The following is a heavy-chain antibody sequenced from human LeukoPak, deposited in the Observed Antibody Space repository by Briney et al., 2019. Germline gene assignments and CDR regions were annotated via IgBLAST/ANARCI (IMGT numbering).Heavy chain of an antibody. CDR3: ARRGFGELLIYYYYMDV. CDR2: MNPNSGKT. Sequence: ASVKVSCKASGYTFTRYDINWVRPATGQGLEWMGRMNPNSGKTGYAQKFQGRVTMTRNTSTSTAYMELSSLRSEDTAVYYCARRGFGELLIYYYYMDVWGKGTTVTVSS. J-gene: IGHJ6*03. D-gene: IGHD3-10*01. CDR1: GYTFTRYD. V-gene: IGHV1-8*01.